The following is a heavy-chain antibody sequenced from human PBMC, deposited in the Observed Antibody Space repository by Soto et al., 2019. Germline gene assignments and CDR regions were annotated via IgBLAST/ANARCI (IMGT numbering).Heavy chain of an antibody. Sequence: QVQLVQSGAEVKKPGSSVKVSCKASGGTFSSYAISWVRQAPGQGLEWMGGIIPIFGTANYAQKFQGRVTSPADESTSTAYMELSSLRSEDTAVYYCARARYSGYVVGNWFDPWGQGTLVTVSS. D-gene: IGHD5-12*01. V-gene: IGHV1-69*01. CDR1: GGTFSSYA. J-gene: IGHJ5*02. CDR2: IIPIFGTA. CDR3: ARARYSGYVVGNWFDP.